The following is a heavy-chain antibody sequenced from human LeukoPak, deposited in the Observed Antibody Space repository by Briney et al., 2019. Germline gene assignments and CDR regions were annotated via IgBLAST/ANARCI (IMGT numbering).Heavy chain of an antibody. Sequence: SETLSLTCTVSGGSISSGGYYWSWIRQHPGKGLEWIGHIYYSGSTYYNPSLKSRVTISVDTSKNQFPLKLSSVTAADTAVYYCASGTTVTTSGVFDYWGQGTLVTVSS. CDR1: GGSISSGGYY. CDR3: ASGTTVTTSGVFDY. CDR2: IYYSGST. V-gene: IGHV4-31*03. J-gene: IGHJ4*02. D-gene: IGHD4-17*01.